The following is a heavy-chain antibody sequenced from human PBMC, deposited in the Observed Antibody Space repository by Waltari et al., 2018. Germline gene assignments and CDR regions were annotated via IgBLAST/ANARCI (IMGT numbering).Heavy chain of an antibody. V-gene: IGHV3-30*18. CDR1: GFTFSSYG. D-gene: IGHD6-13*01. CDR2: ISYDGSNK. Sequence: QVQLVESGGGVVQPGRSLRLSCAASGFTFSSYGMHWVRQAPGKGLEWVAVISYDGSNKYYADSVKGRFTISRDNSKNTLYLQMNSLRAADTAVYYCAKSPRLIAAAGYYFDYWGQGTLVTVSS. J-gene: IGHJ4*02. CDR3: AKSPRLIAAAGYYFDY.